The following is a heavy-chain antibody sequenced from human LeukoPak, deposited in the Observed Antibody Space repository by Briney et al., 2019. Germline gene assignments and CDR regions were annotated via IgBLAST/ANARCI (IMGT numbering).Heavy chain of an antibody. J-gene: IGHJ4*02. CDR3: AKDAQRGFDYSNSLEH. CDR1: GFTFSHFG. Sequence: GTSLRLSCAASGFTFSHFGMHWVRQAPGKGLEWVAVMWSDATNKYYADSVKGRFTISRDYYKNTVYLQMTSGRVEDTAVYYCAKDAQRGFDYSNSLEHWGQGTLVTVSS. D-gene: IGHD4-11*01. V-gene: IGHV3-33*06. CDR2: MWSDATNK.